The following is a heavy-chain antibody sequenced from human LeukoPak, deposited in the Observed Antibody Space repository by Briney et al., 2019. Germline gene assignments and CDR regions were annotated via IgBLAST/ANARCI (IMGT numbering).Heavy chain of an antibody. CDR1: GYPFNGYY. V-gene: IGHV1-2*02. J-gene: IGHJ4*02. Sequence: ASVKVSCKASGYPFNGYYIHWVRQAPGQGLEWMGWINPNTGGANFALKFQARVSMTRDTSINTVFLGLSTLTSDDTAIYYCAREDNDYHYMCDSWGQGTPVAVSS. D-gene: IGHD5-12*01. CDR3: AREDNDYHYMCDS. CDR2: INPNTGGA.